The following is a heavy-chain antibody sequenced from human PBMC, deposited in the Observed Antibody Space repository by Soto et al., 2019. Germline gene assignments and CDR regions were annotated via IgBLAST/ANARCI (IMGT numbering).Heavy chain of an antibody. D-gene: IGHD3-16*01. CDR2: TSYDGSNN. CDR3: ARWGTTGGLDV. Sequence: QVQLVESGGCVVQPGTSLRLSCVGSGFTFRSYVIHWVRQAPGKGLEWVALTSYDGSNNFYGDSVKGRFTISRHNSRKTVELQMDSLRFKDTALYYCARWGTTGGLDVWGQGTLVSVSS. CDR1: GFTFRSYV. V-gene: IGHV3-33*05. J-gene: IGHJ4*02.